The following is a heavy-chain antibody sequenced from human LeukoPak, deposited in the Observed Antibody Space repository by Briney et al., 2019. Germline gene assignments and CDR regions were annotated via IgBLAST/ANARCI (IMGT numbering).Heavy chain of an antibody. CDR1: GFTLSSYW. V-gene: IGHV3-7*01. D-gene: IGHD3-22*01. J-gene: IGHJ4*02. Sequence: GGSLRLSCAASGFTLSSYWMSWVRQAPGKGLEWVANIKYDGSEKDYVDSVKGRFTISRDNAKNSLYLQMNSLRAEDTAVYYCARGGVDYYDSSGYYFSHFDYWGQGTLVTVSS. CDR3: ARGGVDYYDSSGYYFSHFDY. CDR2: IKYDGSEK.